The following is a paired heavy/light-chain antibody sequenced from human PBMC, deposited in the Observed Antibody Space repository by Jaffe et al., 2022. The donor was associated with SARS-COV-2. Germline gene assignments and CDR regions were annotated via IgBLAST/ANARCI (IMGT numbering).Heavy chain of an antibody. CDR3: APGTMTFDH. V-gene: IGHV1-2*02. J-gene: IGHJ4*02. CDR2: VNTKSGAT. Sequence: QVQLVQSGAEVKKPGASVRLSCKASGYTFTDYDMHWVRQAPGQGLEWMGRVNTKSGATDYAQKFQGRVTMTRYTSISTAYMELSRLTFDDTAVYYCAPGTMTFDHWGQGTLVTVSS. CDR1: GYTFTDYD. D-gene: IGHD4-17*01.
Light chain of an antibody. CDR3: HYYGVPPWT. Sequence: EIVLTQSPRTLSLSPGERATLSCRASQTINNIYLAWFQQKVGQAPRILMYDASTRITGIPDRFSGSGSGTDFTLTITRLEPEDFAVYYCHYYGVPPWTFGQGTKVEIK. J-gene: IGKJ1*01. CDR1: QTINNIY. V-gene: IGKV3-20*01. CDR2: DAS.